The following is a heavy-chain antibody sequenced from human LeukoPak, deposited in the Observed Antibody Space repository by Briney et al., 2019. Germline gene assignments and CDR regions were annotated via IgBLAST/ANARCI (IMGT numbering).Heavy chain of an antibody. CDR3: SSTIRGWYGVGDY. Sequence: SETLSLTCTVSGGSISSYYWSWIRQPPGKGLECIGSSSYSGSTYYNPSLKSRVTISVDASKNQFSLNLNSVTAADTAVYYCSSTIRGWYGVGDYWGQGVLVTVSS. CDR1: GGSISSYY. J-gene: IGHJ4*02. CDR2: SSYSGST. V-gene: IGHV4-59*05. D-gene: IGHD6-19*01.